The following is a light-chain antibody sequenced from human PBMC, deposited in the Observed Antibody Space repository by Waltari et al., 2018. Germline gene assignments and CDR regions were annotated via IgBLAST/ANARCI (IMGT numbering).Light chain of an antibody. CDR2: WAS. CDR1: QSVLYSSNNKNY. J-gene: IGKJ2*01. Sequence: DIVRTQSPDEGAVSLGERATINCKSSQSVLYSSNNKNYLAWHQQKPGQPPKLLLYWASTRESGVPDRFSGSGSGTDFTLTISTLQAEDVAIYYCQQYYSTPYTFGQGTKLEIK. V-gene: IGKV4-1*01. CDR3: QQYYSTPYT.